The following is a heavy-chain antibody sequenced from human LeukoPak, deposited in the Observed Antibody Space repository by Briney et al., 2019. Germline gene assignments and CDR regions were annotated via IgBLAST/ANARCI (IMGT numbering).Heavy chain of an antibody. J-gene: IGHJ4*02. Sequence: ASETLSLTCAVYGGSFSGYYWSWIRQPPGKGLEWIGEINHSGSTNYNPSLKSRVTISVDTSKNQFSLKLSSVTAADTAVYYCARVRDSSGYIEFWGQGTLVTVSS. CDR3: ARVRDSSGYIEF. CDR1: GGSFSGYY. D-gene: IGHD3-22*01. V-gene: IGHV4-34*01. CDR2: INHSGST.